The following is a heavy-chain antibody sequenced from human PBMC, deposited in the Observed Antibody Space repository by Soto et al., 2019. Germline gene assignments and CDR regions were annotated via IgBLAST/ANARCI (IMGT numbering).Heavy chain of an antibody. CDR1: GYTFTGNY. J-gene: IGHJ3*02. Sequence: QVQLVQSGAEVKKPGASVKVSCKASGYTFTGNYMHWVRQAPGQGLEWMGWINPNSGGTNYAQKFQGRVTVTRDTSISTAYMELXXXXSDDTAVYYCARDXXSSSPFDXWXXGTXXTVXS. V-gene: IGHV1-2*02. D-gene: IGHD6-6*01. CDR2: INPNSGGT. CDR3: ARDXXSSSPFDX.